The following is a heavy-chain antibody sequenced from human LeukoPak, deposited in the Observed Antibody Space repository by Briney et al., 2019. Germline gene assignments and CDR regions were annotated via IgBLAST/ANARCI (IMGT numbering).Heavy chain of an antibody. CDR2: ISYDGSNK. Sequence: GGSLRLSCAASGVTLSSYAMHWVRQAPGKGLEWVAVISYDGSNKYYADSVKGRFTISRDNSKNTLYLQMNSLRAEDTAVYYCAKEEAVVLDYWGQGTLVTVSS. V-gene: IGHV3-30*18. D-gene: IGHD6-19*01. J-gene: IGHJ4*02. CDR1: GVTLSSYA. CDR3: AKEEAVVLDY.